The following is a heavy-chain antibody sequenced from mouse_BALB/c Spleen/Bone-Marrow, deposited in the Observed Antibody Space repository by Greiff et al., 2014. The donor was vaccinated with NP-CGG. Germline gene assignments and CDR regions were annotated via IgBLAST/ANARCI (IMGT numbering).Heavy chain of an antibody. J-gene: IGHJ2*01. CDR3: SRGGDY. Sequence: EVQLQQSRPEMVKPGASVKISCKASGYSFIGYFINWVMQSHGKSLEWIGRINPYNADSLYNQKFRGKATLTVDKSSSTAHMELRSLASEDSAVYYCSRGGDYWGQGTTLTVSS. CDR2: INPYNADS. V-gene: IGHV1-20*02. CDR1: GYSFIGYF.